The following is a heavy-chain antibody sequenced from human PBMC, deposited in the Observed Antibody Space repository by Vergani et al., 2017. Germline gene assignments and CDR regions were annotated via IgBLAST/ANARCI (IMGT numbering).Heavy chain of an antibody. CDR3: ARPNDGKRGGAFDI. CDR1: GGSISSSSYY. Sequence: QLQLQASGPGLVKPSETLSLTCTVSGGSISSSSYYWGWIRQPPGKGLEWIGSIYYSGSTYYNPSLKSRVTISVDTSKNQFSLKLSSVTAADTAVYYCARPNDGKRGGAFDIWGQGTMVTVSS. CDR2: IYYSGST. J-gene: IGHJ3*02. V-gene: IGHV4-39*01. D-gene: IGHD1-26*01.